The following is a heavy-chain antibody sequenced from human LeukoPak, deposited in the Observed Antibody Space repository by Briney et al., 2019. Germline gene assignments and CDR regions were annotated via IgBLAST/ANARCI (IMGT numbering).Heavy chain of an antibody. CDR1: GDSISSYY. J-gene: IGHJ4*02. D-gene: IGHD6-13*01. CDR3: ARARYSSSGKYYFDY. CDR2: MYYSGST. V-gene: IGHV4-59*01. Sequence: SETLSLTCTVSGDSISSYYWSWIRQPPGRGLEWIGYMYYSGSTNYNPSLKSRVTISMGTSKDQFSLKLSSVTAADTAVYYCARARYSSSGKYYFDYWGQGTLVTVSS.